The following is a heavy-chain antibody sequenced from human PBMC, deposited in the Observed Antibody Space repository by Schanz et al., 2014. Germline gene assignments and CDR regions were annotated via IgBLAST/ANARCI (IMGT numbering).Heavy chain of an antibody. J-gene: IGHJ6*02. CDR2: ISSNGGST. CDR1: GFTFSSYS. V-gene: IGHV3-64*04. D-gene: IGHD3-3*01. CDR3: ARFLARYQYYGVDV. Sequence: VQLVESGGGLVKPGGSLRLSCTASGFTFSSYSMYWVRQAPGKGLEYVSVISSNGGSTDFADSVKGRFTISRDNGETSVYLQINSLRVEDTAVYYCARFLARYQYYGVDVWGQGTTVIVSS.